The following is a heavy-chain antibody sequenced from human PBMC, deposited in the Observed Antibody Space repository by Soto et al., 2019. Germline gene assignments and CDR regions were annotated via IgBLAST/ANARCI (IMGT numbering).Heavy chain of an antibody. CDR1: GGSISSGGYY. Sequence: SETLSLTCTVSGGSISSGGYYWSWIRQHPGKGLEWIGYIYYSGSTYYNPSLKSRVTISVDTSKNQFSLKLSSVTAADTAVYYCARESDGADLTMGLYYFDYWGQGTLVTVSS. CDR2: IYYSGST. J-gene: IGHJ4*02. V-gene: IGHV4-31*03. CDR3: ARESDGADLTMGLYYFDY. D-gene: IGHD3-10*01.